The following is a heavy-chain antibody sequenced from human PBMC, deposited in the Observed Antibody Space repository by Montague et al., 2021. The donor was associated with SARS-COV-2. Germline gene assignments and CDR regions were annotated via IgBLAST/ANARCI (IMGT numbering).Heavy chain of an antibody. CDR1: GFTFSSYW. J-gene: IGHJ6*02. Sequence: SLRPSCAASGFTFSSYWLSWVRQTPGKVLEWVAHIKPDGGENHYLYSXXVLFTISRDNAKNSLNLQLDSLRAEDTALYYCARDSRIVGATGGMDVCGQGTTVSVSS. V-gene: IGHV3-7*03. D-gene: IGHD1-26*01. CDR3: ARDSRIVGATGGMDV. CDR2: IKPDGGEN.